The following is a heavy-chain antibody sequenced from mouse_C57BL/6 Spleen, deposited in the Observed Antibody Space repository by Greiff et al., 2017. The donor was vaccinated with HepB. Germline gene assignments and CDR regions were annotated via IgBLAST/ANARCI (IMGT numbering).Heavy chain of an antibody. CDR3: ARGDGYYPAWFAY. CDR1: GYAFSSYW. V-gene: IGHV1-80*01. Sequence: QVQLKESGAELVKPGASVKISCKASGYAFSSYWMNWVKQRPGKGLEWIGQIYPGDGDTNYNGKFKGKATLTADKSSSTAYMQLSSLTSEDSAVYFCARGDGYYPAWFAYWGQGTLVTVSA. J-gene: IGHJ3*01. D-gene: IGHD2-3*01. CDR2: IYPGDGDT.